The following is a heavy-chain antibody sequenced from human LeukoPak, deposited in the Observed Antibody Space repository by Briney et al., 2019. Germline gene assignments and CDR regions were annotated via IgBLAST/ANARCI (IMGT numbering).Heavy chain of an antibody. D-gene: IGHD1-26*01. Sequence: GGSLRPSCAASGLTLTSYATSWVRQAPGKGLEWVSATSGSVVSTYYAHSVKGRPTISRDNSKNTLYLQMNSLRAEDTAVYYCAKDWGSYIFDDWGQGTLVTASS. CDR3: AKDWGSYIFDD. V-gene: IGHV3-23*01. CDR2: TSGSVVST. CDR1: GLTLTSYA. J-gene: IGHJ4*02.